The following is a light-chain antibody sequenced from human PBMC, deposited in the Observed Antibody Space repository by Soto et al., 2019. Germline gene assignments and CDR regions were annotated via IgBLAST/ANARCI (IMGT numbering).Light chain of an antibody. CDR3: QQYNNWPL. Sequence: EIVMTQSPATLSVSPGERATLSCRASQSVSSNLAWYQHKPGQAPRLLIYVASTRATVIPARFSGVGSGTEFTLTFSSLQSEDFAVYYCQQYNNWPLFGQGTRWISN. CDR2: VAS. CDR1: QSVSSN. J-gene: IGKJ1*01. V-gene: IGKV3-15*01.